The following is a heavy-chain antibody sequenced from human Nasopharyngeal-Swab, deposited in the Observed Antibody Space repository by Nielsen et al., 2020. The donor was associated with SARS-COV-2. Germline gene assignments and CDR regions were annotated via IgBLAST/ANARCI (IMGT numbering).Heavy chain of an antibody. Sequence: GGSLRLSCAASGFTFSSYAMSWVRQAPGKGLEWVSAISGSGGSTYYADSVKGRFTISRDNSKNTPYLQMNSLRAEDTAVYYCARGPLTYGSRWSPDYWGQGTLVTVSS. CDR2: ISGSGGST. V-gene: IGHV3-23*01. J-gene: IGHJ4*02. CDR1: GFTFSSYA. D-gene: IGHD6-13*01. CDR3: ARGPLTYGSRWSPDY.